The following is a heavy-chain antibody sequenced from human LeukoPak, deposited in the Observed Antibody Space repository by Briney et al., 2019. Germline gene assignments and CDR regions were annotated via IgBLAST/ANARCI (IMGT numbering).Heavy chain of an antibody. CDR3: AKVAKYYYGSETYYFFEH. D-gene: IGHD3-10*01. CDR1: GFTFTTYW. Sequence: GGSLRLSCAASGFTFTTYWMSWVRQAPGKGLEWVANIKQDGTEKYYVDSVKGRFTISRDNAKNSLYLQMNSLRVEDTAVYYCAKVAKYYYGSETYYFFEHWGQGTPVTASS. CDR2: IKQDGTEK. J-gene: IGHJ4*02. V-gene: IGHV3-7*01.